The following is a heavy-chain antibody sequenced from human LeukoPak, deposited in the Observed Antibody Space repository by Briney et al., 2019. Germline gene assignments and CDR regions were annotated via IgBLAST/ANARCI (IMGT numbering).Heavy chain of an antibody. D-gene: IGHD2-15*01. V-gene: IGHV1-69*06. J-gene: IGHJ6*03. CDR2: IIPVFGTA. CDR1: GYTFTSYD. CDR3: AINQAGYCGGGSCYRHEFYYMDV. Sequence: SVKVSCKASGYTFTSYDINWVRQAPGQGLEWMGGIIPVFGTANYAEKFQDRVTITADKSTSTAYMELSSLRSEDTAMYYCAINQAGYCGGGSCYRHEFYYMDVWGKGTSVTVSS.